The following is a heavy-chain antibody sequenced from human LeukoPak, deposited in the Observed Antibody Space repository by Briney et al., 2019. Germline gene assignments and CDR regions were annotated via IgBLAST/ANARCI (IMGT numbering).Heavy chain of an antibody. Sequence: SVKVSCKASGVTFSSYAISWVRQAPGQGLGWMGGIIPIFGTANYAQKFQGRVTITADKSTSTAYMERSSLRSEDTAVYYCAREFDRGSLDVWGKGTTVTVSS. CDR1: GVTFSSYA. CDR2: IIPIFGTA. D-gene: IGHD3-9*01. CDR3: AREFDRGSLDV. V-gene: IGHV1-69*06. J-gene: IGHJ6*04.